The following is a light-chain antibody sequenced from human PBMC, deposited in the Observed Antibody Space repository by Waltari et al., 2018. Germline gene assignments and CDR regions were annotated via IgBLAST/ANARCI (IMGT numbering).Light chain of an antibody. CDR2: GEN. J-gene: IGLJ3*02. CDR3: QSRDSSANGV. CDR1: SLGTYF. V-gene: IGLV3-19*01. Sequence: SSELTQDPAVSVALGQTVSITCQGDSLGTYFATWYQPKPGQAPVLVFYGENNRPAGIPDRFSASRSGNTASLISTGAQAEDEADYYCQSRDSSANGVFGGGTKLTVL.